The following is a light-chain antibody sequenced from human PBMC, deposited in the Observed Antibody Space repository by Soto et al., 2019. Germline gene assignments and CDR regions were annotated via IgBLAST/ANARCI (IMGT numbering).Light chain of an antibody. CDR2: GNI. CDR3: QSYDSSLSVV. J-gene: IGLJ2*01. CDR1: SSNIGAGYD. V-gene: IGLV1-40*01. Sequence: QSVLTQPPSVSGAPGQRVTISCTGSSSNIGAGYDVHWYQQLPGTAPKILIYGNINRPSGVPDRFSGSKSGTSASLAITGLHAEDEADYYCQSYDSSLSVVFGGRTKLTVL.